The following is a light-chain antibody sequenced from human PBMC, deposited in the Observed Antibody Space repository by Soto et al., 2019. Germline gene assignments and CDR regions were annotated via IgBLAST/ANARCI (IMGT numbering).Light chain of an antibody. CDR2: DVS. CDR3: SSYTSSSTYV. Sequence: QSVLTQPASVSGSPGQSITIACTGTSSDVGGYNYVSWYQQYPGKAPRLVISDVSNRPSGVSNRFSGSKSGNSASLTISGLHAEDEADYYCSSYTSSSTYVFGTGTKVTVL. V-gene: IGLV2-14*01. CDR1: SSDVGGYNY. J-gene: IGLJ1*01.